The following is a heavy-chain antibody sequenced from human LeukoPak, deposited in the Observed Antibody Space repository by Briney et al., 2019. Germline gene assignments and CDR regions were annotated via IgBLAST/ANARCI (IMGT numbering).Heavy chain of an antibody. V-gene: IGHV4-34*01. CDR2: INHSGST. CDR3: ARSLKYYYDSSGY. J-gene: IGHJ4*02. Sequence: SETLSLTRAVYGGSFSGYYWSRFRQPPGKGLEWIGEINHSGSTNYNPSLKSRVTISVDTSKNQFSLKLSSVTAADTAVYYCARSLKYYYDSSGYWGQGTLVTVSS. D-gene: IGHD3-22*01. CDR1: GGSFSGYY.